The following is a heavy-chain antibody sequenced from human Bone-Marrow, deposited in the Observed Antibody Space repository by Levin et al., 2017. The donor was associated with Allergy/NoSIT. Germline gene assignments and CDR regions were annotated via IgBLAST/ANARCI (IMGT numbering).Heavy chain of an antibody. Sequence: GESLKISCAASGFTFSSYSMNWVRQAPGKGLEWVSSISSSSSYIYYADSVKGRFTISRDNAKNSLYLQMNSLRAEDTAVYYCAASFGSLREDDAFDIWGQGTMVTVSS. V-gene: IGHV3-21*01. CDR2: ISSSSSYI. J-gene: IGHJ3*02. D-gene: IGHD3-16*01. CDR3: AASFGSLREDDAFDI. CDR1: GFTFSSYS.